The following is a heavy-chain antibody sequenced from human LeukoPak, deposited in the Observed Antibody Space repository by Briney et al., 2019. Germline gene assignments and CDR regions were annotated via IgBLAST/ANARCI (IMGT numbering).Heavy chain of an antibody. D-gene: IGHD5-18*01. CDR1: GFTFSSYA. Sequence: GGSLRLSCAASGFTFSSYALSWVRQAPGKGLEWVSAISGSRTYYTDSVKGRFTISRDNSKNTLYLQMNSLRAVDTAVYYCANGRGYSYGLAYWGQGTLVTVSS. CDR3: ANGRGYSYGLAY. J-gene: IGHJ4*02. CDR2: ISGSRT. V-gene: IGHV3-23*01.